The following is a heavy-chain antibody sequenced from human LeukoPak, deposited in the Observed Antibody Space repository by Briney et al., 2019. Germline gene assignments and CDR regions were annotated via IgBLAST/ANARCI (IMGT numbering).Heavy chain of an antibody. D-gene: IGHD1-26*01. Sequence: SETLSLTCTVSGGSISSSSYYWGWIRQPPGKGLEWIGEINHSGTTDYNPSLKSRVTISADKSKNQFSLKLSSVTAADTAVYYCARQRGTSWGQGTLVTVSS. V-gene: IGHV4-39*07. J-gene: IGHJ4*02. CDR3: ARQRGTS. CDR2: INHSGTT. CDR1: GGSISSSSYY.